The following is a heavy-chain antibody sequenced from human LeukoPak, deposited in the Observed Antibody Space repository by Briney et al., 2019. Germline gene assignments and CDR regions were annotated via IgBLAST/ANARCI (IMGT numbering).Heavy chain of an antibody. D-gene: IGHD3-22*01. V-gene: IGHV4-4*02. CDR3: ARVVQSTDSSGFYLPEYFQH. CDR1: GGSISSSNW. Sequence: SGTLSLTCAVSGGSISSSNWWSWVRQPPGKGLEWIGSIYYSGSTYYNPSLKSRVTISVDTSKNQFSLKLSSVTAADTAVYYCARVVQSTDSSGFYLPEYFQHWGQGTLVTVSS. J-gene: IGHJ1*01. CDR2: IYYSGST.